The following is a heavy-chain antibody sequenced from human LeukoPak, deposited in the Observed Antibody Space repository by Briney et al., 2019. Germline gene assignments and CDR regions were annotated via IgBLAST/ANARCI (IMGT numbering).Heavy chain of an antibody. J-gene: IGHJ6*03. CDR3: ARGLYHYDTSGYSASKYYMDV. Sequence: PSETLSLTCAVYGGSFSENYWTWIRQPPGKGLEFIGEINHSGSTNYNPSLKSRVNLSVDTSKNQFSLRLKSVTAADTAVYYCARGLYHYDTSGYSASKYYMDVWGKVTTVTVSS. CDR1: GGSFSENY. V-gene: IGHV4-34*01. D-gene: IGHD3-22*01. CDR2: INHSGST.